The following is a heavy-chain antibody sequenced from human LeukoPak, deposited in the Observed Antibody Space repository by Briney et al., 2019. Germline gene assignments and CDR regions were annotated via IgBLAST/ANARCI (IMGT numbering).Heavy chain of an antibody. CDR2: INAGNGNT. CDR1: GFTFTNHA. CDR3: ARGTWNSGSYGPYYFDY. J-gene: IGHJ4*02. D-gene: IGHD6-19*01. V-gene: IGHV1-3*01. Sequence: GASVKVSCKASGFTFTNHALQWVRQAPGQRLEWMGWINAGNGNTKYSQQFQGRVTITRDTSATTTYIELSSLRSEDTAVYYCARGTWNSGSYGPYYFDYWGQGTLVTVSS.